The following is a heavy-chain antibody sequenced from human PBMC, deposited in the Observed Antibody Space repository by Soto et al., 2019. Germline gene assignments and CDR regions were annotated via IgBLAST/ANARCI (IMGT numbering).Heavy chain of an antibody. CDR2: IWYDGGNK. Sequence: QVQLVESGGGVVQPGRSLRLSCEASGFNFSSYVMHWVRQAPGKGLEWVAVIWYDGGNKYYADSVKGRFTISRDNSKNTLYLQMNSLRAEDTAVYYCARDGQWLPRDGLRSSYYFDYGGQGTLVIVSS. D-gene: IGHD6-19*01. V-gene: IGHV3-33*01. CDR3: ARDGQWLPRDGLRSSYYFDY. CDR1: GFNFSSYV. J-gene: IGHJ4*02.